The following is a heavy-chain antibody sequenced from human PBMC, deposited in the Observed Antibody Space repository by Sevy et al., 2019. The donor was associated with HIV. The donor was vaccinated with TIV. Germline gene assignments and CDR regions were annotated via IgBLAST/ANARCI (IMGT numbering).Heavy chain of an antibody. CDR1: GYSMTSGYF. D-gene: IGHD6-13*01. J-gene: IGHJ4*02. CDR3: ARVDSSGWSDY. CDR2: LYHSGTT. Sequence: SETLSLTRAVSGYSMTSGYFWGWIRQSPGKGLEWIGSLYHSGTTYYSPSLKSRVTLSVDTSKNQFSLKVRSVTAADTAVYYCARVDSSGWSDYWGQGTLVTVSS. V-gene: IGHV4-38-2*01.